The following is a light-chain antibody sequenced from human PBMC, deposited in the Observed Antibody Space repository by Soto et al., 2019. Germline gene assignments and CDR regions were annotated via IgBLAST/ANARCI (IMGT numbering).Light chain of an antibody. CDR3: QQYNSWPPIT. Sequence: PGERATLSCRASQSVSSGYVAWYQQKPGQAPRLLLYGASTRATGIPARFSGSGSGTEFTLTISSLQSEDFAVYYCQQYNSWPPITFGQGTRLEIK. CDR2: GAS. J-gene: IGKJ5*01. CDR1: QSVSSG. V-gene: IGKV3-15*01.